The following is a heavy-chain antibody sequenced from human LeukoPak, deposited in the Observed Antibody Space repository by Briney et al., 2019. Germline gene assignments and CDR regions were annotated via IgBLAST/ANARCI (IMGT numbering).Heavy chain of an antibody. CDR2: IYTSGSI. CDR1: GGSISSGSYY. J-gene: IGHJ4*02. V-gene: IGHV4-61*02. D-gene: IGHD3-22*01. CDR3: ARLRSGYYLDY. Sequence: SETLSLTCTVSGGSISSGSYYWSWIRQPAGKGLEWIGRIYTSGSINYNPSLKSRVTISVDTSKNQFSLKLSSVTAADTAVYYCARLRSGYYLDYWGQGTLVTVSS.